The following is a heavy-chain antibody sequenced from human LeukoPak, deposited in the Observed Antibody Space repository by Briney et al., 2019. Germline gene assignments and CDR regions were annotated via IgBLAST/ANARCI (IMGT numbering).Heavy chain of an antibody. CDR3: ARDFENDFWSGYFPDY. Sequence: GGSLRLSCGASGFTVSSSYMNWVRQSPGKGLEWVSVIYSDGRTYYADSVKGRFTISRDNAKNSLYLQMNSLRAEDTAVYYCARDFENDFWSGYFPDYWGQGTLVTVSS. V-gene: IGHV3-66*01. CDR2: IYSDGRT. J-gene: IGHJ4*02. D-gene: IGHD3-3*01. CDR1: GFTVSSSY.